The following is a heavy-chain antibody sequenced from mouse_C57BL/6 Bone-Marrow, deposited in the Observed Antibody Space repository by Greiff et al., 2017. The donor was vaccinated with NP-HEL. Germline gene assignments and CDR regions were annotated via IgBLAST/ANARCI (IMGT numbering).Heavy chain of an antibody. CDR1: GYTFTSYW. V-gene: IGHV1-52*01. Sequence: VQLQQPGAELVRPGSSVKLSCKASGYTFTSYWMHWVKQRPIQGLEWIGNIDPSDSETHYNQKFKDKATLTVDKSSSTAYMQLGSLTSEDSAVYYCARGDYYGSSDWYFDVWGTGTTVTVSS. J-gene: IGHJ1*03. CDR2: IDPSDSET. D-gene: IGHD1-1*01. CDR3: ARGDYYGSSDWYFDV.